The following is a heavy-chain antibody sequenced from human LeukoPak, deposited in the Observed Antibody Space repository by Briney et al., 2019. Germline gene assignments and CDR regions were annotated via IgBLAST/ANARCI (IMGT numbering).Heavy chain of an antibody. V-gene: IGHV3-23*01. CDR1: GFTFSSYG. Sequence: PGGSLRLSCAASGFTFSSYGMSWVRQAPGKGLEWVSDISGSGGNTYYADSVKGRFTISRDNSKNTLYLQMNSLRAEDTAVYYCAKRRGLELLYYYYMDVWGKGTTVTVSS. J-gene: IGHJ6*03. D-gene: IGHD1-7*01. CDR2: ISGSGGNT. CDR3: AKRRGLELLYYYYMDV.